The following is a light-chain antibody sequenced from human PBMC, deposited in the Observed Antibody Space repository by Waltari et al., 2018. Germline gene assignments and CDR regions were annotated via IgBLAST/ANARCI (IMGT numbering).Light chain of an antibody. Sequence: QSVLTQPPSVSGAPGQRVTIACTGSGSNIGAGYDVHWYQQVPRAAPNLLIYGSSSRPLGVPDRFFGSTSGTSASLAIIGLQAEDEADYYCQSYDITLRVVFGGGTKLTVL. CDR1: GSNIGAGYD. J-gene: IGLJ3*02. CDR2: GSS. V-gene: IGLV1-40*01. CDR3: QSYDITLRVV.